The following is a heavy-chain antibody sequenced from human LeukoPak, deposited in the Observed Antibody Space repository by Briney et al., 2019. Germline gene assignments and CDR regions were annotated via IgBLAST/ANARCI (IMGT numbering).Heavy chain of an antibody. CDR1: GGSISSYY. CDR3: ARSLQYFGYFDY. Sequence: SETLSLTCTVSGGSISSYYWSWIRQPPGKGLEWIGYIYYSGSTNYNPSLKSRVTMSVDTSKNQFSLKLSSVTAADTAVYYCARSLQYFGYFDYWGQGTLVTVSS. V-gene: IGHV4-59*12. J-gene: IGHJ4*02. D-gene: IGHD3-9*01. CDR2: IYYSGST.